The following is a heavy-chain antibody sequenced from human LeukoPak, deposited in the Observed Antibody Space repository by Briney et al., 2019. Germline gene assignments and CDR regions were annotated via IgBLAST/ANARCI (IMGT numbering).Heavy chain of an antibody. CDR2: ILPIFKRT. CDR1: GGSFSSHG. V-gene: IGHV1-69*13. D-gene: IGHD7-27*01. Sequence: ASVKVSCKASGGSFSSHGITWVRQAPGQGLEWMGRILPIFKRTDYAQKFQDRVTITADESRTTVYMEMSSLRSDDTALYYCGRSGKLGTFVPFDYWGQGTLVTVSS. CDR3: GRSGKLGTFVPFDY. J-gene: IGHJ4*02.